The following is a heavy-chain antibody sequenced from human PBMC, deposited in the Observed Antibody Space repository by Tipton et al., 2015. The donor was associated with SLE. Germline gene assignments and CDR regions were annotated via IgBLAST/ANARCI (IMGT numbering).Heavy chain of an antibody. CDR1: GFTFSTYI. CDR3: AKTSYNSDWSLDY. J-gene: IGHJ4*02. Sequence: SLRLSCAASGFTFSTYIMHWVRQPPGKGLEWVAVISFDGSNTYYADSVKGRFTISRDNSKNTLYLQMNSLRAEDTALYYCAKTSYNSDWSLDYWGQGTLVTVSS. CDR2: ISFDGSNT. D-gene: IGHD6-19*01. V-gene: IGHV3-30-3*02.